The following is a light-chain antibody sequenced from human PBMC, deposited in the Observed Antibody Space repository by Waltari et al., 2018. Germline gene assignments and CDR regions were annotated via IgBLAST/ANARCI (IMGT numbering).Light chain of an antibody. CDR2: QDS. V-gene: IGLV3-1*01. CDR3: QAWDSSTVV. CDR1: KLGNKY. Sequence: SYELTQSPSVSVSPGQTASIIRSGDKLGNKYACWYQQKPGQSPVLVIYQDSQRPSGIPERFSGSNAGNTATLTISGTQAMDEADYYCQAWDSSTVVFGGGTKLTVL. J-gene: IGLJ2*01.